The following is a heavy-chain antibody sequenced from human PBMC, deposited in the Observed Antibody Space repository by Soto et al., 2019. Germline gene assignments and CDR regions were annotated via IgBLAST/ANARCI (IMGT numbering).Heavy chain of an antibody. Sequence: QVQLVQSGAEVKKPGSSVKVSCKASGGTFSSYTISWVRQAPGQGLEWMGRIIPILGIANYAQKFQGRVTITADKSTSTAYKELSSLRSEDTAVYYCARESGYSGYDFDYWGQGTLVTDSS. CDR3: ARESGYSGYDFDY. CDR2: IIPILGIA. V-gene: IGHV1-69*02. J-gene: IGHJ4*02. D-gene: IGHD5-12*01. CDR1: GGTFSSYT.